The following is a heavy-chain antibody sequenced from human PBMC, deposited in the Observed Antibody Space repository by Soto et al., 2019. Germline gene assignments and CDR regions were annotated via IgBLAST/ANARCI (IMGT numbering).Heavy chain of an antibody. Sequence: ASVKVSCKASGYTFTSYAMHWVRQAPGQRLEWMGWINAGNGNTKYSQKFQGRVTITRDTSASTAYMELSSLRSEDTAVYYCARDQGITIFGVVPRRGWFDPWGQGTLVTVSS. CDR3: ARDQGITIFGVVPRRGWFDP. CDR1: GYTFTSYA. CDR2: INAGNGNT. V-gene: IGHV1-3*01. D-gene: IGHD3-3*01. J-gene: IGHJ5*02.